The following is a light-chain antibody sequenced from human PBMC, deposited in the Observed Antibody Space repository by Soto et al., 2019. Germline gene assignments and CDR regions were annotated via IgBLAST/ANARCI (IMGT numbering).Light chain of an antibody. CDR2: GAS. Sequence: EIVLTQSPGTLSLSPGERATLSCRASQSVSSSYLAWYQQKPGQAPRLLIYGASSRATGIPERFSGSGSGTDFNFTTSTLQPEDFAVYYCQPDGSSPLLTFGVVTEWEFK. CDR1: QSVSSSY. J-gene: IGKJ4*01. V-gene: IGKV3-20*01. CDR3: QPDGSSPLLT.